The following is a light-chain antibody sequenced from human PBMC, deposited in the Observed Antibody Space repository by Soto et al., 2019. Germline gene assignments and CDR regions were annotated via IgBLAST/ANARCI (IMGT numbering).Light chain of an antibody. CDR3: QQYNKWPPT. J-gene: IGKJ3*01. CDR2: AGS. V-gene: IGKV3-15*01. CDR1: QSVSSN. Sequence: EIVMTQSPATLSVSPGERATLSCRASQSVSSNLAWYQQRPGQAPRLLIYAGSTRATGIPARFSGSGSGTEFTLTISSLQSEDFAVYYCQQYNKWPPTFGPGTNVDIK.